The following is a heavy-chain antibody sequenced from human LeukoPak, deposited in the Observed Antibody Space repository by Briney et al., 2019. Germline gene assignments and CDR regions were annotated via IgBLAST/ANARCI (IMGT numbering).Heavy chain of an antibody. V-gene: IGHV4-59*01. CDR1: GGSISSYY. J-gene: IGHJ4*02. CDR2: IYYSGST. D-gene: IGHD5-12*01. Sequence: SETLSLTCTVSGGSISSYYWSWIRQPPVKGLEWIGYIYYSGSTNYNPSLKSRVTISVDTSKNQLSLKLSSVTAADTAVYYCARDQPILRSLDYWGQGTLVTVSS. CDR3: ARDQPILRSLDY.